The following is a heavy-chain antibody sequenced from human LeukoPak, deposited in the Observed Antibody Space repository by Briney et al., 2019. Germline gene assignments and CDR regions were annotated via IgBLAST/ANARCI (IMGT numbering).Heavy chain of an antibody. CDR3: ARVLHSTGALDY. D-gene: IGHD7-27*01. J-gene: IGHJ4*02. V-gene: IGHV3-30*03. CDR1: GFTFSSYG. CDR2: ISYDGSNK. Sequence: GGSLRLSCAASGFTFSSYGMHWVRQAPGKGLEWVAVISYDGSNKYYADSVKGRFTISRDNSKNTLYLQMNSLRAEDTAVYYCARVLHSTGALDYWGQGTLVTVSS.